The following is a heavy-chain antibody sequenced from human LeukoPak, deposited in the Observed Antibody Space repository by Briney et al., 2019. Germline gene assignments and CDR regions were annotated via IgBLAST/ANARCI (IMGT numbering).Heavy chain of an antibody. V-gene: IGHV1-2*02. CDR3: ARRGASDYGDYDWYFDL. D-gene: IGHD4-17*01. J-gene: IGHJ2*01. CDR1: GYTFTGYY. CDR2: INPNSGGT. Sequence: ASVKVSCKASGYTFTGYYMHWVRQAPGQGLEWMGWINPNSGGTNYAQKFQGRVTMTRDTSISTAYMELSRLRSDDTAVYYCARRGASDYGDYDWYFDLWGRGTLVTASS.